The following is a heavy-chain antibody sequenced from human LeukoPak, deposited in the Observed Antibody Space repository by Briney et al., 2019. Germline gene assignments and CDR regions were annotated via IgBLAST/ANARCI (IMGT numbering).Heavy chain of an antibody. V-gene: IGHV1-69*13. D-gene: IGHD3-9*01. J-gene: IGHJ6*02. CDR1: GGTFSSYA. CDR3: ATLRYFDWLSDMEPDYYYYYGMDV. CDR2: IIPIFGTA. Sequence: GASVKVSCKASGGTFSSYAISWVRQAPGQGLEWMGGIIPIFGTANYAQKFQGRVTITADESTSAAYMEPSSLRSEDTAVYYCATLRYFDWLSDMEPDYYYYYGMDVWGQGTTVTVSS.